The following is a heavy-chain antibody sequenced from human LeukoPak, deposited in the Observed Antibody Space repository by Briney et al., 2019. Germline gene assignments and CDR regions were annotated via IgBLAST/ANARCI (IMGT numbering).Heavy chain of an antibody. D-gene: IGHD3-22*01. CDR3: VYSSGYAFEY. CDR1: GVSISSTNW. CDR2: IYHTGST. Sequence: SETLSLTCAVSGVSISSTNWWSWVRQPPEKGLEWIGEIYHTGSTDYNPSLKSRVTTSVDRSKNHLSLKLNSVTAADTAVYYCVYSSGYAFEYWGQGTLVIVSS. J-gene: IGHJ4*02. V-gene: IGHV4-4*02.